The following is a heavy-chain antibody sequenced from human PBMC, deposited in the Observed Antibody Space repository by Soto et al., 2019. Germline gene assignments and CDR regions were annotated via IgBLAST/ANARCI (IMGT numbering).Heavy chain of an antibody. CDR3: ARATYYYGSGSSVDWYYGMDV. D-gene: IGHD3-10*01. V-gene: IGHV4-31*02. CDR1: SGSVGSGGYS. CDR2: IYYSGST. Sequence: SITGHVSSGSVGSGGYSCSSCSHYQGKGLEWIGYIYYSGSTYYNPSLKSRVTISVDTSKNQFSLKLSSVTAADTAVYYCARATYYYGSGSSVDWYYGMDVWGQGPRSP. J-gene: IGHJ6*02.